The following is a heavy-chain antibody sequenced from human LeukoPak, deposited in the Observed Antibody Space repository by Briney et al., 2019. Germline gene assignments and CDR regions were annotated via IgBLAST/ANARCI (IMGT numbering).Heavy chain of an antibody. CDR1: GYTFTSYA. V-gene: IGHV1-3*01. J-gene: IGHJ4*02. Sequence: ASVKVSCKASGYTFTSYAMHWVRQAPGQRLEWMGWINAGNGNTKYSQEFQGRVTITRDTSASTAYMELSRLRSDDTAVYYCARTLYIAAAPGGFDYWGQGTLVAVSS. CDR3: ARTLYIAAAPGGFDY. D-gene: IGHD6-13*01. CDR2: INAGNGNT.